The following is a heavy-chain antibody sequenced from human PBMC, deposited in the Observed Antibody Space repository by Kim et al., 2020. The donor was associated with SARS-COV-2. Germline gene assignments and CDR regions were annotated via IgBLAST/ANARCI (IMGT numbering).Heavy chain of an antibody. J-gene: IGHJ5*02. V-gene: IGHV4-31*02. Sequence: PSLKSRVTISVDTSKNQFSLKLSSVTAADTAVYYCARETYSSGWGGWFDPWGQGTLVTVSS. D-gene: IGHD6-19*01. CDR3: ARETYSSGWGGWFDP.